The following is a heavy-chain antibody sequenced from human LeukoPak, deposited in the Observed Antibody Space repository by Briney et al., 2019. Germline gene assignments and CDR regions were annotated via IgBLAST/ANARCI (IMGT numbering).Heavy chain of an antibody. V-gene: IGHV3-21*01. D-gene: IGHD5-24*01. Sequence: PWGSLRLSCSGSGFTLRSYCMNWVRQAPGEGLEWGSSISSSSSYIYYADSVKGRFTISRDNAKNSLYLQMNSLRAEDTAVYYCARDPMATIGDYFDYWGQGTLVTVSS. CDR2: ISSSSSYI. J-gene: IGHJ4*02. CDR3: ARDPMATIGDYFDY. CDR1: GFTLRSYC.